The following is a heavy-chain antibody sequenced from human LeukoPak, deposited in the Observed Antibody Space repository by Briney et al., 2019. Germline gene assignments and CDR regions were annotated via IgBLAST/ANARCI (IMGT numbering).Heavy chain of an antibody. Sequence: ASVKVSCKASGYTFTSYYMHWVRQAPGQGLEWLGIINPSGGITTYAQKFQGRVTVTMDTSTSTVYMELSSLRSDDTAVYYCARGTTVAGTGPLMNYWGQGTPVTVSS. CDR2: INPSGGIT. D-gene: IGHD6-19*01. CDR3: ARGTTVAGTGPLMNY. V-gene: IGHV1-46*01. J-gene: IGHJ4*02. CDR1: GYTFTSYY.